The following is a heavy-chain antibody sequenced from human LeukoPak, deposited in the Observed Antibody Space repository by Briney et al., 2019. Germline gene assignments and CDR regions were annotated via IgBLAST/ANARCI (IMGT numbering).Heavy chain of an antibody. CDR1: AFTFSSYN. J-gene: IGHJ4*02. D-gene: IGHD3-10*01. V-gene: IGHV3-53*01. CDR3: ARIGGLYY. Sequence: PGGSLRLSCAASAFTFSSYNLNWVRQAPGKGLEWVSVIYSGGSTYYADSVKGRFTISRDNSKNTLYLQMNSLRAEDTAVYYCARIGGLYYWGQGTLVTVSS. CDR2: IYSGGST.